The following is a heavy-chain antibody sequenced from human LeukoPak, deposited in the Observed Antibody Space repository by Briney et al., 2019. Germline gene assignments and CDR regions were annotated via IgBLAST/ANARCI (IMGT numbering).Heavy chain of an antibody. CDR2: IDRDGLKA. J-gene: IGHJ5*01. CDR1: GFTVSGNY. Sequence: PGGSLRLSCAVSGFTVSGNYMSWIRQGPGKGLAWLSRIDRDGLKADYADSVRGRFTISRHNAKSTAYLQLNSLRAEDTAVYYCGTSRWSGVVDSWGQGTLVTVSS. V-gene: IGHV3-74*01. CDR3: GTSRWSGVVDS. D-gene: IGHD3-3*01.